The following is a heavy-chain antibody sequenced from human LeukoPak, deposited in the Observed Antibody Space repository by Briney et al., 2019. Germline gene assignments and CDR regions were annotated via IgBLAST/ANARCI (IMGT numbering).Heavy chain of an antibody. CDR2: IKQDGSEK. J-gene: IGHJ4*02. CDR1: GFTFSSYW. D-gene: IGHD3-22*01. Sequence: GGSLRLSCAASGFTFSSYWMSWVRQAPGKRLEWVANIKQDGSEKYYVDSVKGRFTISRDNAKNSLYLQMNSLRAEDTAVYYCARDRSVYYYDSSGYYFLDYWGQGTLVTVSS. CDR3: ARDRSVYYYDSSGYYFLDY. V-gene: IGHV3-7*01.